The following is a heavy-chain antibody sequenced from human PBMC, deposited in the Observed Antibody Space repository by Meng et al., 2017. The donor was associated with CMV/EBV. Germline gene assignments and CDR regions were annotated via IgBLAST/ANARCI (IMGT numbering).Heavy chain of an antibody. CDR3: ARDRARGEWFDP. CDR2: IKQDGSEK. D-gene: IGHD6-6*01. CDR1: GFTFSSYW. J-gene: IGHJ5*02. Sequence: GESLKISCAASGFTFSSYWMSWVRQAPGKGLEWVANIKQDGSEKYYADSVKGRFTISRDNAKNSLYLQMNSLRAEDTAVYYCARDRARGEWFDPWGQGTLVTVSS. V-gene: IGHV3-7*01.